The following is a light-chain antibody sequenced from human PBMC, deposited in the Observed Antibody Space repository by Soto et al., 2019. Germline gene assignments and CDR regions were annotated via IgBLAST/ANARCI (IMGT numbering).Light chain of an antibody. CDR2: KVS. V-gene: IGKV2-30*01. J-gene: IGKJ4*01. CDR3: MQGTHWPLT. Sequence: DVVLTQSPLSLPVTLGQPASISCRSSQSLLYSDGNTYLNWFHQRPGQSPRRLIYKVSNRDSGVXDXXSGSGSGTDFTLKISRVEAEDVGIYYCMQGTHWPLTFGGGTKVEIK. CDR1: QSLLYSDGNTY.